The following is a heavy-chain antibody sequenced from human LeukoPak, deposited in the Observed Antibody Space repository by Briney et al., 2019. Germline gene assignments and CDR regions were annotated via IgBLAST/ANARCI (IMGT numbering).Heavy chain of an antibody. Sequence: PGGSLRLSCAASGFTFSSYAMSWVRQAPGKGLEWVSAISGSGGATYYADTVKGRFTISRDSSKNTVYLQMNSLRAEDTAVYYCAKYSLRVVDTYLNYWGQGTLVTVSS. J-gene: IGHJ4*02. V-gene: IGHV3-23*01. CDR1: GFTFSSYA. D-gene: IGHD3-22*01. CDR2: ISGSGGAT. CDR3: AKYSLRVVDTYLNY.